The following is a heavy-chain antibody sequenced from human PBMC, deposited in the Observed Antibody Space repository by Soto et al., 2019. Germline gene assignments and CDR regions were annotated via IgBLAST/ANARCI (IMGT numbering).Heavy chain of an antibody. CDR3: ARERSVGYCITTTCPKPFYYYAMDV. D-gene: IGHD2-2*01. CDR1: GEGKSVDL. Sequence: VKGARKPSGEGKSVDLCSCRKHAPGKGLEWMGGIIPIFGTPDYAQNFQGRVTITADESTRTASMELSSLRSDDTAVYYCARERSVGYCITTTCPKPFYYYAMDVWGQGTTVTVSS. CDR2: IIPIFGTP. V-gene: IGHV1-69*13. J-gene: IGHJ6*02.